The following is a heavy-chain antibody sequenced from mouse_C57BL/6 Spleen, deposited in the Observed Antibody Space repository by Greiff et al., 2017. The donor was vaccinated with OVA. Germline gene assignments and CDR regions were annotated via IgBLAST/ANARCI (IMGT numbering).Heavy chain of an antibody. V-gene: IGHV5-6*01. J-gene: IGHJ3*01. CDR1: GFAFSSYG. Sequence: EVQLQQSGGDLVKPGGSLKLSCAASGFAFSSYGMSWVRQTPDKRLEWVATISSGGSYTYYPDSVKGRFTISRDNAKNTLYLQMSSLKSEDTAMYYCARPRSYDYDPWFAYWGQGTLVTVSA. CDR2: ISSGGSYT. D-gene: IGHD2-4*01. CDR3: ARPRSYDYDPWFAY.